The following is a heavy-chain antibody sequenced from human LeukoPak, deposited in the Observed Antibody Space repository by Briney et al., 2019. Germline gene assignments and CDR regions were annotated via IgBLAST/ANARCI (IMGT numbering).Heavy chain of an antibody. CDR2: VSIYNDNT. D-gene: IGHD3-9*01. V-gene: IGHV1-18*01. J-gene: IGHJ4*02. Sequence: ASVKVSCKASGYSFTDYDFSWVRQAPGQGLEWLGWVSIYNDNTNYAREFQDRITMTTDVSTSTAYMELKSLTSDDTAVYFCARTGHYQFDSWGQGTLVTVSS. CDR3: ARTGHYQFDS. CDR1: GYSFTDYD.